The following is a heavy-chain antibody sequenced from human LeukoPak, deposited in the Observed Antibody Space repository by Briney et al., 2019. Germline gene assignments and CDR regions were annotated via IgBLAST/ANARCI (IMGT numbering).Heavy chain of an antibody. CDR3: TRDQSSEGRAFDY. D-gene: IGHD2-15*01. CDR2: IRSKAYGGTT. J-gene: IGHJ4*02. CDR1: GFTFGDYA. V-gene: IGHV3-49*04. Sequence: PGGSLRLSCTASGFTFGDYAMSWVRQAPGKGLEWVGFIRSKAYGGTTEYAASVKGRFTISRDDSKSIAYLQMNSLKTEDTAVYYCTRDQSSEGRAFDYWGQGTLVTVSS.